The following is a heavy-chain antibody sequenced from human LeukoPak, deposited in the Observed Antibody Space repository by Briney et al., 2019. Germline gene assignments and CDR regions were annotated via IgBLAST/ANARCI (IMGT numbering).Heavy chain of an antibody. CDR1: GASISSYY. Sequence: TETLSLTCTVSGASISSYYWSWIRQPAGKGLEWIGHIYTSGSTNYNPSLKSRVTMSVDTSKNQFSLKLSSVAAADTAVYYCARGGGSYHASDYWGQGTLVTVS. CDR3: ARGGGSYHASDY. D-gene: IGHD1-26*01. V-gene: IGHV4-4*07. J-gene: IGHJ4*02. CDR2: IYTSGST.